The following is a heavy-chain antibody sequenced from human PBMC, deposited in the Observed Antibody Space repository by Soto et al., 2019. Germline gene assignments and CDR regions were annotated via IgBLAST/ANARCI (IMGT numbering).Heavy chain of an antibody. J-gene: IGHJ6*02. Sequence: PCASLKISCKGSGYRFTSYWFSWVRSTPFKGLEWMGRTDPNDSSINHSPSSQGQVTISADKSISTAYLQSSSLKDSDTAMYYCARPRIAVAGTGYYYYGMDVWGQGTTVTVSS. D-gene: IGHD6-19*01. CDR2: TDPNDSSI. V-gene: IGHV5-10-1*04. CDR3: ARPRIAVAGTGYYYYGMDV. CDR1: GYRFTSYW.